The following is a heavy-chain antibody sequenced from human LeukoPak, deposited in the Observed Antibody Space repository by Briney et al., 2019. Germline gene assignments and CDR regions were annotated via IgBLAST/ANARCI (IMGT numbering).Heavy chain of an antibody. CDR3: ARDNRGLFDY. Sequence: GGSLRLSCAASGFTFSSYWMAWVRQAPGKGLEWVANMKHDGSEKYYADSVKGRFTISRDKAKNSLYLQMNSLRAEDTALYYCARDNRGLFDYWGQGTLVPVSS. V-gene: IGHV3-7*03. J-gene: IGHJ4*02. D-gene: IGHD2/OR15-2a*01. CDR2: MKHDGSEK. CDR1: GFTFSSYW.